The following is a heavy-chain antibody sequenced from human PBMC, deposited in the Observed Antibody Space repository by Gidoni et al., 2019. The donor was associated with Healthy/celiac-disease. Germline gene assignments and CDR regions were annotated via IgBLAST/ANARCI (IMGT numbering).Heavy chain of an antibody. CDR3: ARAPSGSIAGLS. J-gene: IGHJ4*02. CDR1: GFPFSLYW. D-gene: IGHD6-6*01. CDR2: IKQDGSEK. Sequence: EVQLVASGGGLVRPGGSVSLSWSASGFPFSLYWRSWGRQAPGEGLEWVANIKQDGSEKYYVDSVKGRFTISRDNAKNSLYLQMNSLRAEDTAVYYCARAPSGSIAGLSWGQGTLVTVSS. V-gene: IGHV3-7*01.